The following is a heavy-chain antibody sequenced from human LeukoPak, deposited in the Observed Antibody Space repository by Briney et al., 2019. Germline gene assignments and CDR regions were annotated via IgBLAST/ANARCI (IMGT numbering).Heavy chain of an antibody. CDR2: INTNSGGT. D-gene: IGHD3-22*01. V-gene: IGHV1-2*02. CDR3: ARGGRDYYDSSGYYLYYFDY. CDR1: GYTFTGYY. Sequence: ASVKVSCKASGYTFTGYYMHWVRQAPGQGLEWMGWINTNSGGTNYAQKFQGRVTMTRDTSISTAYMELSRLRSDDTAVYYCARGGRDYYDSSGYYLYYFDYWGQGTLVTVSS. J-gene: IGHJ4*02.